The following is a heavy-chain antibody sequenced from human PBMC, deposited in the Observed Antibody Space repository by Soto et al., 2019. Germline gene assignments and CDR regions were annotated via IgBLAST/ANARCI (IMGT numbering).Heavy chain of an antibody. CDR2: ISYDGSNK. D-gene: IGHD3-3*01. CDR1: GFTFSSYG. CDR3: AKAQLRFLEWLRAGMDV. V-gene: IGHV3-30*18. Sequence: GGSLRLSCAASGFTFSSYGMHWVRQAPGKGLEWVAVISYDGSNKYYADSVKGRFTISRDNSKNTLYLQMNSLRAEDTAVYYCAKAQLRFLEWLRAGMDVWGQGTTVTVSS. J-gene: IGHJ6*02.